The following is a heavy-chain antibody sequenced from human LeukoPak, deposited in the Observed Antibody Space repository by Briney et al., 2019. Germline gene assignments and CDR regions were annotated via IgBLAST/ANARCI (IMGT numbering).Heavy chain of an antibody. J-gene: IGHJ4*02. Sequence: PSETLSLTFTVSGGSISSSSYYWGWIRQPPGKGLEWIGSIYYSGSTYYNPSLKSRVTISVDTSKNQFSLKLSSVTAADTAVYYYARYPFDSSSWVDYWGQGTLVTVSS. CDR2: IYYSGST. CDR3: ARYPFDSSSWVDY. CDR1: GGSISSSSYY. D-gene: IGHD6-13*01. V-gene: IGHV4-39*07.